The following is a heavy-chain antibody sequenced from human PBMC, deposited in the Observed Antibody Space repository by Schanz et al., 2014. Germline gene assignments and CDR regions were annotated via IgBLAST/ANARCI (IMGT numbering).Heavy chain of an antibody. CDR2: INLNSGGT. D-gene: IGHD5-12*01. Sequence: QVQLVQSGAEVKKLGASVKVSCKASGYTFTDYYMHWVRQAPGQGLEWMGRINLNSGGTNYAQKCQGWITMARYTSIITAYMRMSRLISDATAVYYCAREILDIVATMDDDAFDIWGQGTMVTVSS. CDR1: GYTFTDYY. V-gene: IGHV1-2*04. J-gene: IGHJ3*02. CDR3: AREILDIVATMDDDAFDI.